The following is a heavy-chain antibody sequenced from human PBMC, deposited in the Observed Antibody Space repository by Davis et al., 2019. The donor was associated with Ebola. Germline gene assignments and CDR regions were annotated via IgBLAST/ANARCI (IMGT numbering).Heavy chain of an antibody. Sequence: LRLSCAASGFTFSDYYMSWIRQPPGKGLEWIGYIYYSGSTYYNPSLKSRVTISVDTSKNQFSLKLSSVTAADTAVYYCARDLRSPYYDSSGYGYYYGMDVWGQGTTVTVSS. CDR3: ARDLRSPYYDSSGYGYYYGMDV. V-gene: IGHV4-30-4*08. CDR1: GFTFSDYY. J-gene: IGHJ6*02. D-gene: IGHD3-22*01. CDR2: IYYSGST.